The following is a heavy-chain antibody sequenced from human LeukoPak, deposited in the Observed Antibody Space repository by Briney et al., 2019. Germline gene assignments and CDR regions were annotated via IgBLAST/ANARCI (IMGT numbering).Heavy chain of an antibody. D-gene: IGHD5-18*01. J-gene: IGHJ4*02. V-gene: IGHV4-34*01. CDR2: INHSGST. CDR1: GGSFSGYY. Sequence: SETLSLTCAVYGGSFSGYYWSWIRQPPGKGLEWIGEINHSGSTNYNPSLKSRVTISVDTSKNQFSLKLSSVTAADTAVYYCARSTDSLAQLWFGFDYWGQGTLATVSS. CDR3: ARSTDSLAQLWFGFDY.